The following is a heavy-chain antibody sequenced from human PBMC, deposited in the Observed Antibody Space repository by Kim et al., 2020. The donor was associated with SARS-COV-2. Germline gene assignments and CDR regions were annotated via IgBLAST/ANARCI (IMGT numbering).Heavy chain of an antibody. CDR2: ISGSGGST. Sequence: GGSLRLSCPASGFTFSSYAMSWVRQAPGKGLEWVSAISGSGGSTYYADSVKGRFTISRDNTKNTLYLQMNSLRAEDTAVYYCATDRTGYYYDSRYYFDLWGRGTLVTVSS. J-gene: IGHJ2*01. D-gene: IGHD3-22*01. CDR3: ATDRTGYYYDSRYYFDL. V-gene: IGHV3-23*01. CDR1: GFTFSSYA.